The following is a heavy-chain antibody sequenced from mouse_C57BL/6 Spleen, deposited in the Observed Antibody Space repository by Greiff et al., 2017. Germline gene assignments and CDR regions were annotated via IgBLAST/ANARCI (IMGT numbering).Heavy chain of an antibody. CDR1: GYTFTSYW. D-gene: IGHD1-1*01. V-gene: IGHV1-52*01. J-gene: IGHJ1*03. CDR2: LDPSDSET. CDR3: ARRNYYGSGDWYFDV. Sequence: VQLQQSGAELARPGASVKLSCKASGYTFTSYWMHWVKQRPIQGLEWIGNLDPSDSETHYTQKFKDKATLTVDNSSRTASMQHSSRTSEDATVYYCARRNYYGSGDWYFDVWGTGTTVTVSS.